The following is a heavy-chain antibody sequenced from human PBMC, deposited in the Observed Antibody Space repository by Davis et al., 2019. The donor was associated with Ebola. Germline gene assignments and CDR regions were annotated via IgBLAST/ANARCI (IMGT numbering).Heavy chain of an antibody. CDR1: GYTFTSYG. J-gene: IGHJ3*02. CDR2: ISAYNGNT. CDR3: ARTSIVGTTTTASDI. Sequence: ASVKVSCKASGYTFTSYGISWVRQAPGQGLEWMGWISAYNGNTNYAQKVQGRVTMTTDTSTGTAYLDLRSLRSDDTAVYFCARTSIVGTTTTASDIWGQGTMVTVSS. V-gene: IGHV1-18*04. D-gene: IGHD1-26*01.